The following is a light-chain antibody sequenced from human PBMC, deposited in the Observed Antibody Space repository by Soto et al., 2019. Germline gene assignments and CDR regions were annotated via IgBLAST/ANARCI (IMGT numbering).Light chain of an antibody. CDR1: QSISSW. V-gene: IGKV1-5*01. CDR3: QQYKSYSYT. CDR2: DAS. Sequence: DIQMTQSPSNLSASVGDRVTITCRASQSISSWLAWYQQKPGTAPNLLIYDASSLESGVPSRFSGSGSGTEFTLTISSLQPDDFATYYCQQYKSYSYTFGHGTQLEIK. J-gene: IGKJ2*01.